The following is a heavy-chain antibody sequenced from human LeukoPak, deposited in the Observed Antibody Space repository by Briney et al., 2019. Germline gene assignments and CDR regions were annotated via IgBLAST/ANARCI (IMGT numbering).Heavy chain of an antibody. CDR3: AQKRGGYTPFDY. CDR2: ISGSGDSA. V-gene: IGHV3-23*01. D-gene: IGHD5-12*01. J-gene: IGHJ4*02. CDR1: GFTFNHYG. Sequence: GGSLRLFCVASGFTFNHYGMNWVRQAPGKGLEWVSIISGSGDSAFYADSVKGRFTISRDNSKNTLYLQMNSLRAEDTAIYYCAQKRGGYTPFDYWGQGTLVTASS.